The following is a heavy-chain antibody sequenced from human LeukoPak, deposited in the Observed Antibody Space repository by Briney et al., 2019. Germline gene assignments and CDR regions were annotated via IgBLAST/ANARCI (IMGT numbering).Heavy chain of an antibody. V-gene: IGHV4-30-4*08. Sequence: SQTLSLTCTVSGGSVSSGDYYWSWIRQPPGKCLEWIGYIYYSGSTYYNPSLKSRVTISVDTSKNQFSLKLSSVTAADTAVYYCARGIAAAGHHFDYWGQGTLVTVSS. J-gene: IGHJ4*02. CDR3: ARGIAAAGHHFDY. CDR1: GGSVSSGDYY. D-gene: IGHD6-13*01. CDR2: IYYSGST.